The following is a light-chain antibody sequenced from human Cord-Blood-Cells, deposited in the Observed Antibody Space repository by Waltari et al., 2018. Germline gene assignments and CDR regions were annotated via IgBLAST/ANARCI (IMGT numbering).Light chain of an antibody. V-gene: IGLV3-1*01. Sequence: SYELTQPPSVSVSPGQTASITCSGDKLGDKYACWYQPKPGRSPVLVIYQDSKRPSGIPGRFSGSNSGNTATLTIGGTQARDEADYYCQAWDSSTVVFGGGTKLTVL. CDR3: QAWDSSTVV. CDR1: KLGDKY. CDR2: QDS. J-gene: IGLJ2*01.